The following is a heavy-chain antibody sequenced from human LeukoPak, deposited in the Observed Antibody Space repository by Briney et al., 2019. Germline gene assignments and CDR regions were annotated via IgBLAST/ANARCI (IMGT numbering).Heavy chain of an antibody. CDR3: ARRPRYSSSWYYFDY. D-gene: IGHD6-13*01. CDR2: INHSGGT. J-gene: IGHJ4*02. Sequence: PSETLSLTCAVYGGSFSGYYWSWIRQPPGKGLEWIGEINHSGGTNYNPSLKSRVTISVDTSKNQFSLKLSSVTAADTAVYYCARRPRYSSSWYYFDYWGQGTLVTVSS. CDR1: GGSFSGYY. V-gene: IGHV4-34*01.